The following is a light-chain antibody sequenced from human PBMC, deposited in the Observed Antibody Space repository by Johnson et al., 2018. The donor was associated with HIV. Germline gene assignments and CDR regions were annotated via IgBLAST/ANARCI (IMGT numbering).Light chain of an antibody. CDR1: SSNIGNNR. Sequence: QSVLTQPPSMSAAPGQQVTISCSGSSSNIGNNRVSWYQQLPGTAPKLLIYDNNKRPSGIPDRFSGSKSGTSATLGITGLQTGDEADYYCGTWDNSLSAYVFGTGTKVTVL. CDR2: DNN. CDR3: GTWDNSLSAYV. V-gene: IGLV1-51*01. J-gene: IGLJ1*01.